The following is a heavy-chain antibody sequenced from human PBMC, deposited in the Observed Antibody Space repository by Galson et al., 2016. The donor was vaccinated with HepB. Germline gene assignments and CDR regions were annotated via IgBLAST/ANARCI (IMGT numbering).Heavy chain of an antibody. V-gene: IGHV4-4*02. J-gene: IGHJ4*02. CDR3: ARHIAVSGTRGFDY. D-gene: IGHD6-19*01. Sequence: SETLSLTCAVSGGSISSNWWSWVRQPPGKGLDWIGEIYHTGRTNFNPSLQSRVTMSIDNPKNQFSLELTSVTAADTATYYCARHIAVSGTRGFDYWGQGILVTVSS. CDR1: GGSISSNW. CDR2: IYHTGRT.